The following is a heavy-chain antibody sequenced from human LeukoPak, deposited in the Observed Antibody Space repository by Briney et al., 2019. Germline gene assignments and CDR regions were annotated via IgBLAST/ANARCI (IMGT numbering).Heavy chain of an antibody. J-gene: IGHJ4*02. CDR3: ARALDYYGSGSSYFDY. V-gene: IGHV3-66*01. CDR1: GFTVSSNY. CDR2: IYSGGST. Sequence: PGGFLRLSCAASGFTVSSNYMSWVRQAPGKGLEWVSVIYSGGSTYYADSVKDRFTISRDNSKNTLYLQMNSLRAEDTAVYYCARALDYYGSGSSYFDYWGQGTLVTVSS. D-gene: IGHD3-10*01.